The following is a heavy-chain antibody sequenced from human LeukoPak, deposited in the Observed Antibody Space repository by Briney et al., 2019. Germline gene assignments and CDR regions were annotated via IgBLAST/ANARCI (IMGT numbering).Heavy chain of an antibody. CDR1: GYTFTSYY. CDR2: INPSGGST. Sequence: ASVKVSCKASGYTFTSYYMHWVRQAPGQGLEWMGIINPSGGSTSYAQKFQGRVTMTRDTSTSTVYKELSSLRSEDTAVYYCAREGTMVRGVSSHDAFDIWGQGTMVTVSS. D-gene: IGHD3-10*01. V-gene: IGHV1-46*01. CDR3: AREGTMVRGVSSHDAFDI. J-gene: IGHJ3*02.